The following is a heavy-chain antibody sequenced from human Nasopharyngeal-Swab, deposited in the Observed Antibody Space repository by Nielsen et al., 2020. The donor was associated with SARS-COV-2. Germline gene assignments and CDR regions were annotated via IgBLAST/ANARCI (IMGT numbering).Heavy chain of an antibody. CDR3: TTDRSLLWFGELWGEYFQH. V-gene: IGHV3-15*01. D-gene: IGHD3-10*01. J-gene: IGHJ1*01. CDR2: IKSKTDGGTT. Sequence: VRQAPGKGLEWVGRIKSKTDGGTTDYAAPVKGRFTISRDDSKNTLYLQMNSLKTEDTAVYYCTTDRSLLWFGELWGEYFQHWGQSTLVTVSS.